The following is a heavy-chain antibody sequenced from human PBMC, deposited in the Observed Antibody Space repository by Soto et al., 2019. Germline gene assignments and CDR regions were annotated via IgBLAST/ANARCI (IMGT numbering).Heavy chain of an antibody. D-gene: IGHD3-22*01. Sequence: ASVKVSCKASGYTFTSYYMHWVRQAPGQGLEWMGIINPSGGSTSYAQKFQGRVTMTRDTSTSTVYMELSSLRSEDTAVYYCARYFVNDRATTWIHPLGQGNLLTVSS. V-gene: IGHV1-46*01. J-gene: IGHJ5*02. CDR3: ARYFVNDRATTWIHP. CDR2: INPSGGST. CDR1: GYTFTSYY.